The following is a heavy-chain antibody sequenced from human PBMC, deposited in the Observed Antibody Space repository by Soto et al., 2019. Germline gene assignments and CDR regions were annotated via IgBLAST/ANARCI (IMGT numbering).Heavy chain of an antibody. CDR2: INHSGST. V-gene: IGHV4-34*01. Sequence: SETLSLTCAVYGGSFSGYYWSWIRQPPGKGLEWIGEINHSGSTNYNPSLKSRVTISVDTSKNQFSLKLSSVTAADTAVYYCARGGRHWDVVVVAATRLANWFDPWGQGTLVTVSS. CDR1: GGSFSGYY. J-gene: IGHJ5*02. D-gene: IGHD2-15*01. CDR3: ARGGRHWDVVVVAATRLANWFDP.